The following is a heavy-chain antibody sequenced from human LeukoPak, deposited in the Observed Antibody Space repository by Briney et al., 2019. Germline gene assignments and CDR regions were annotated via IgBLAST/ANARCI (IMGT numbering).Heavy chain of an antibody. V-gene: IGHV3-21*01. J-gene: IGHJ6*02. CDR1: GFTFSSYS. Sequence: GGSLRLSCAASGFTFSSYSMNWVRQAPGKGLEWVSSISSSSSYIYYADSVKGRFTISRDNAKNTLYLQMNSLRAEDTAVYYCAKAYCSSTSCYSSPGYYYYGMDVWGQGTTVTVSS. CDR2: ISSSSSYI. D-gene: IGHD2-2*01. CDR3: AKAYCSSTSCYSSPGYYYYGMDV.